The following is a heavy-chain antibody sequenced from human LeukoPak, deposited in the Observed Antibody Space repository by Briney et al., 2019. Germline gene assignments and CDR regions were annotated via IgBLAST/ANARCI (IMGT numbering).Heavy chain of an antibody. Sequence: ASVKVSCKASGGTFSSYAISWVRQAPGQGLEWMGGIIPIFGTANYAQKFQGRVTITADESTSTAYMELRSLTSDDTAVYYCARQEESGTYYGWFDPWGQGTLVTVSS. CDR1: GGTFSSYA. D-gene: IGHD1-26*01. CDR2: IIPIFGTA. V-gene: IGHV1-69*01. J-gene: IGHJ5*02. CDR3: ARQEESGTYYGWFDP.